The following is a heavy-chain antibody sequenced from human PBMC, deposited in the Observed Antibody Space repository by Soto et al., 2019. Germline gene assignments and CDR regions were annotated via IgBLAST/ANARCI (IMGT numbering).Heavy chain of an antibody. D-gene: IGHD6-6*01. CDR2: ISDSGGST. V-gene: IGHV3-23*01. J-gene: IGHJ4*02. CDR1: GFTFSRYA. Sequence: EVQLLESGGGLVQPGGSLRLACAASGFTFSRYAMSWVRQAPGKGLEWVSAISDSGGSTYYADSVKGRFTISRDNSKNTLYLQMQSLRAEDTAVYYCAKRVEYSSSTHYFDYWGQGTLATVSS. CDR3: AKRVEYSSSTHYFDY.